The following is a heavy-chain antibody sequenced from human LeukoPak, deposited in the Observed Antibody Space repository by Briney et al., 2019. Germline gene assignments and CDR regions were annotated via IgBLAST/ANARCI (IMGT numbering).Heavy chain of an antibody. CDR3: ARRHSPYGSGGHLGY. Sequence: SETLSLTCAVYGGSFSGYYWSWIRQPPGKGLEWIGEINHSGSTNYNPSLKSRVTISVDTSKNQFSLKLSSVTAADTAVYYCARRHSPYGSGGHLGYWGQGTLVTVSS. CDR1: GGSFSGYY. D-gene: IGHD3-10*01. J-gene: IGHJ4*02. CDR2: INHSGST. V-gene: IGHV4-34*01.